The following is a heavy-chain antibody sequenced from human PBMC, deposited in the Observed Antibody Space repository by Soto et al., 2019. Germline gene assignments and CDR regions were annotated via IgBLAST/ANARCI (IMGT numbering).Heavy chain of an antibody. CDR1: GDSVSSNTAA. CDR2: TYFRSRWYN. CDR3: ARDLESGYSKYYYYMDV. D-gene: IGHD5-12*01. J-gene: IGHJ6*03. Sequence: SQTLSLTCAISGDSVSSNTAAWHWIRQSPSRGLEWLGRTYFRSRWYNDYAVSVKSRITINADTSKNQFSLHLNSVSPEDTAVYYCARDLESGYSKYYYYMDVWGKGTTVTVYS. V-gene: IGHV6-1*01.